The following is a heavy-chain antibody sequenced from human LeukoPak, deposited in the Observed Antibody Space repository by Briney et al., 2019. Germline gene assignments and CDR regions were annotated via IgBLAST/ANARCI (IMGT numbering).Heavy chain of an antibody. CDR1: GGSFSGYY. CDR2: INHSGST. J-gene: IGHJ4*02. Sequence: SETLSLTCAVYGGSFSGYYWSWIRQLPGKGLEWIGEINHSGSTNYNPSLKSRVTISVDTSKNQFSLKLSSVTAADTAVYYCASLAAAAARGDYWGQGTLVTVSS. D-gene: IGHD6-13*01. CDR3: ASLAAAAARGDY. V-gene: IGHV4-34*01.